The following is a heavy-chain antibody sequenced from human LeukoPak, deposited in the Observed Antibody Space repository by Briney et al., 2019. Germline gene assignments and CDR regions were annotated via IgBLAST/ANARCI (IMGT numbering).Heavy chain of an antibody. CDR2: ISGSGGST. J-gene: IGHJ4*02. Sequence: HPGASLRLSCAASGFTFSSYAMSWVRQAPGKGLEWVSAISGSGGSTYYADSVKGRFTISRDNSKNTLYLQMNSLRAEDTAVYYCAKDLLYYYDSSGSCDYWGQGTLVTVSS. CDR3: AKDLLYYYDSSGSCDY. CDR1: GFTFSSYA. D-gene: IGHD3-22*01. V-gene: IGHV3-23*01.